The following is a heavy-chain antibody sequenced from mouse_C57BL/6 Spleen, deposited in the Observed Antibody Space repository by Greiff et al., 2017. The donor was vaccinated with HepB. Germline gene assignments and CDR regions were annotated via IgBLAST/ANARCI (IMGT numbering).Heavy chain of an antibody. J-gene: IGHJ1*03. Sequence: QVQLQQPGAELVMPGASVKLSCKASGYTFTSYWMHWVKQRPGQGLEWIGEIDPSDSYTNYNQKFKGKSTLTVDKSSSTAYMQLSSLTSEDSAVYYCASHYGSSHWYFDVWGTGTTVTVSS. CDR2: IDPSDSYT. D-gene: IGHD1-1*01. CDR3: ASHYGSSHWYFDV. V-gene: IGHV1-69*01. CDR1: GYTFTSYW.